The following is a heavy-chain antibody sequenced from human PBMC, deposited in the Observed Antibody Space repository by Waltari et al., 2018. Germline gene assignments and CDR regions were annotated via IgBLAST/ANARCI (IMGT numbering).Heavy chain of an antibody. V-gene: IGHV4-61*09. CDR1: GRSISSGSYY. J-gene: IGHJ5*02. CDR3: ARRFKGLFDP. Sequence: QVQLQESGPGLVKTSQTLSLTCTVSGRSISSGSYYWSWIRQPAGKGLEWIGYIYTSWSTNYNPSLKSRVTISVETSKNQFSMKLSSVTAADTAVYYCARRFKGLFDPWGQGTLVTVSS. D-gene: IGHD3-22*01. CDR2: IYTSWST.